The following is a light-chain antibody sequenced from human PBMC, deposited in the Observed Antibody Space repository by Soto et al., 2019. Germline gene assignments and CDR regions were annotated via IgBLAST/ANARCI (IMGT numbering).Light chain of an antibody. V-gene: IGKV3-15*01. CDR2: GAS. J-gene: IGKJ1*01. CDR1: QSVSSN. CDR3: QQYNNWPRT. Sequence: EILMTQSPATLSVSPGERATLSCRASQSVSSNLAWYQQKNGQAPRLLIYGASTRDTGIPARFSGRGSGTEFTLPLSRLQSEDFEVYYCQQYNNWPRTFGQGTKVDIK.